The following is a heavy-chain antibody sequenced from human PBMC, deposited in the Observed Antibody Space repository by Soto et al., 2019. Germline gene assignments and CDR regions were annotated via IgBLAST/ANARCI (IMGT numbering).Heavy chain of an antibody. Sequence: PSETLSLTCTVSGGSMSSYYWTWLRQSPGRGLEWNGYISYSGSTCYNPSLKSRVTISADTSKNQFSLRMNSMIAADTAVYYCARADPDASVGYWGQGTLVTVSS. V-gene: IGHV4-59*01. CDR3: ARADPDASVGY. J-gene: IGHJ4*02. CDR2: ISYSGST. CDR1: GGSMSSYY. D-gene: IGHD2-15*01.